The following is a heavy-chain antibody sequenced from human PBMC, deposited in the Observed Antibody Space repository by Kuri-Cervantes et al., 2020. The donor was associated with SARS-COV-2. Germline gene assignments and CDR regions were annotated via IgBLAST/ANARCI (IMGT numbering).Heavy chain of an antibody. D-gene: IGHD6-13*01. J-gene: IGHJ6*02. Sequence: SSPTLVQPTQTLTLTCTVSGLSLSTSGMCVSWIRQPPGKALEWLARIDWDDDKRYSPSLKSRLTLTKDTSKNQVVLTMTNMDPVDTATYSFAHRGPSSSSLHYYYYGMDVWGQGTMVTVSS. CDR2: IDWDDDK. CDR3: AHRGPSSSSLHYYYYGMDV. V-gene: IGHV2-5*08. CDR1: GLSLSTSGMC.